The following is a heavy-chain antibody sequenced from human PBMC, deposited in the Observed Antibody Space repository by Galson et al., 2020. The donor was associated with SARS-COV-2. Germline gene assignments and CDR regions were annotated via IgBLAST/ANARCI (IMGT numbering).Heavy chain of an antibody. J-gene: IGHJ6*03. V-gene: IGHV3-48*03. Sequence: GESLKISCAASGFTFSSYEMNWVRQAPGKGLEWVSYISSSGSTIYYADSVKGRFTISRDNAKNSLYLQMNSLRAEDTAVYYCARDRRGPTMFGVVIRYYYYVDVWGKGTTVTVSS. CDR2: ISSSGSTI. D-gene: IGHD3-3*01. CDR3: ARDRRGPTMFGVVIRYYYYVDV. CDR1: GFTFSSYE.